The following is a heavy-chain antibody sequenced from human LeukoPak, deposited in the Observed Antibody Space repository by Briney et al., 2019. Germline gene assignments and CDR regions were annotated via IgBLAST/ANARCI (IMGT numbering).Heavy chain of an antibody. V-gene: IGHV4-59*01. CDR1: GGSISSYY. D-gene: IGHD3-9*01. J-gene: IGHJ4*02. Sequence: SETLSLTCTVSGGSISSYYWSWIRQPPGKGLEWIGYIYYSGSTNYNPSLKSRVTISVDTSKNQFSLKLSSVTAADTAVYYCARGSTVLRYFDWFAGAYFDYWGQGTLVTVSS. CDR3: ARGSTVLRYFDWFAGAYFDY. CDR2: IYYSGST.